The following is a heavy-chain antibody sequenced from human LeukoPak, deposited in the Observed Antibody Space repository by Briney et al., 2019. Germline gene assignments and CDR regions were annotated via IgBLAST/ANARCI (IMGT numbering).Heavy chain of an antibody. J-gene: IGHJ6*02. D-gene: IGHD3-3*01. CDR2: IYYSGST. Sequence: SETLSLTCTVSGGSISSYYWSWIRQPPGKGLEWIGYIYYSGSTNYNPSLKSRVTISVDTSKNQFSLKLSSVTAADTAVYYCARGSSSDFWSGYYNPLRYYYYGMDVWGQGTTVTVSS. CDR1: GGSISSYY. V-gene: IGHV4-59*01. CDR3: ARGSSSDFWSGYYNPLRYYYYGMDV.